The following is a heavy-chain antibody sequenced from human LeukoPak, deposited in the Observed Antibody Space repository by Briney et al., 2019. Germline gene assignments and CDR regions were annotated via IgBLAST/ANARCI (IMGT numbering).Heavy chain of an antibody. J-gene: IGHJ4*02. V-gene: IGHV3-30*18. Sequence: GRSPRLSCAASGFTFSAYGMHWVRQAPGKGLEWVAVMSYDGRHIYYADSVKGRFTISRDSSKNTLYLQVNSLRTEDTAVYYCAKPVHDTDSGNYGIDYWGQGTLVTVSS. CDR1: GFTFSAYG. D-gene: IGHD4-11*01. CDR2: MSYDGRHI. CDR3: AKPVHDTDSGNYGIDY.